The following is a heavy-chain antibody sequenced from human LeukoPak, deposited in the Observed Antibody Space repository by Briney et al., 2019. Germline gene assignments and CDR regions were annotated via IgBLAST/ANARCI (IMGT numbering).Heavy chain of an antibody. J-gene: IGHJ4*02. Sequence: PSETLSLTCTVSGYSISSGYYWGWIRQPPGKGLEWIGSIYHSGSTYYNPSLKSRVTISVDTSKNQFSLKLSSVTAADTAVYYCARLNPVRFFGVVKPLYYFDYWGQGTLVTVSS. CDR2: IYHSGST. D-gene: IGHD3-3*01. CDR1: GYSISSGYY. CDR3: ARLNPVRFFGVVKPLYYFDY. V-gene: IGHV4-38-2*02.